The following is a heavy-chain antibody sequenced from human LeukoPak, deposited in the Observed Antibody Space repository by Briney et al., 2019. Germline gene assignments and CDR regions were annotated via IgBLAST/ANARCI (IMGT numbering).Heavy chain of an antibody. CDR3: ARSTYRDSDAFEI. CDR2: ISGYNGNT. J-gene: IGHJ3*02. V-gene: IGHV1-18*01. D-gene: IGHD2-2*01. CDR1: GYTFSNYA. Sequence: ASVKVSCKASGYTFSNYAINWVRQAPGQGLEWMGWISGYNGNTNNAQKVQGRVTMTTDTSTSTAYMELRSLRSDDTAVYYCARSTYRDSDAFEIWGQGTMVTVSS.